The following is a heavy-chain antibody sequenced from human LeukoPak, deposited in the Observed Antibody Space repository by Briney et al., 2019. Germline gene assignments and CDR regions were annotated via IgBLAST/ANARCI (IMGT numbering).Heavy chain of an antibody. CDR1: GYTFTSYA. V-gene: IGHV1-3*01. CDR2: INAGNGNT. CDR3: ARETVASPYYFDY. Sequence: ASVKVSCKASGYTFTSYAMHWVRQAPGQRLEWMGWINAGNGNTKYSQKFQGRVTITRDTSASTAYMELSSLRSEDTAVYYCARETVASPYYFDYWSQGTLVTVSS. D-gene: IGHD6-19*01. J-gene: IGHJ4*02.